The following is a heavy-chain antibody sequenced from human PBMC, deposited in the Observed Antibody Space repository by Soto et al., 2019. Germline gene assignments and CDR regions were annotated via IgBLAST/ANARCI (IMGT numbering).Heavy chain of an antibody. CDR2: IRGYNGNT. D-gene: IGHD3-22*01. J-gene: IGHJ4*02. Sequence: QVQLVQSGAEVKKPGASVKVSSKASGYTFTSYGISWVRQAPGQGLEWMGRIRGYNGNTNYAQKLQGRVTMTTDTSTSTAYMELRSLRSDDTAVYYCARDHHDSSGYYSEYWGQGTLVTVSS. CDR3: ARDHHDSSGYYSEY. CDR1: GYTFTSYG. V-gene: IGHV1-18*01.